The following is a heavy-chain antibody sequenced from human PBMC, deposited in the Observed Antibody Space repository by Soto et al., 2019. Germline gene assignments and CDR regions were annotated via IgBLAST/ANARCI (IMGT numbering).Heavy chain of an antibody. Sequence: ASVKVSCKASGYTFTGYYMHWVRQAPGQGLEWMGWINPNSGGTNYAQKFQGRVTMTRDTSISTAYMELSRLRSDDTAVYYYARGDRQQLVPEDAFDIWGQGTMVTVSS. CDR1: GYTFTGYY. V-gene: IGHV1-2*02. CDR3: ARGDRQQLVPEDAFDI. D-gene: IGHD6-13*01. CDR2: INPNSGGT. J-gene: IGHJ3*02.